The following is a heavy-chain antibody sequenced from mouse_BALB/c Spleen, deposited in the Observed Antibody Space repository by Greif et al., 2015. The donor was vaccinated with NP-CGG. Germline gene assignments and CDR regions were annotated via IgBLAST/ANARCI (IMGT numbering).Heavy chain of an antibody. CDR3: ASTTTVVEGYYFDY. V-gene: IGHV14-3*02. CDR2: IDPANGNT. J-gene: IGHJ2*01. Sequence: VQLQQSGAELVKPGASVKLSCTASGFNIKDTYMHWVKQRPEQGLEWIGRIDPANGNTKYDPKFQGKATITADTSSNTAYLQLSSLTSEDTAVYYCASTTTVVEGYYFDYWGQGTTLTVSS. CDR1: GFNIKDTY. D-gene: IGHD1-1*01.